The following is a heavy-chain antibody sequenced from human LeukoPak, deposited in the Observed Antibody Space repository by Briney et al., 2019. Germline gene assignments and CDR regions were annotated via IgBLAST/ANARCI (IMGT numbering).Heavy chain of an antibody. CDR1: GFTFNIYA. Sequence: PGGSLRLSCEASGFTFNIYAMTWVRQAPGRGLQWVSAIYGGGDVTFYADSVKGRFTISGDNSLKTLYLQMSSLKAEDTGIYFCARAHLSRGITPGFDYWGRGSLVTVSS. J-gene: IGHJ4*02. CDR2: IYGGGDVT. V-gene: IGHV3-23*05. D-gene: IGHD3-10*01. CDR3: ARAHLSRGITPGFDY.